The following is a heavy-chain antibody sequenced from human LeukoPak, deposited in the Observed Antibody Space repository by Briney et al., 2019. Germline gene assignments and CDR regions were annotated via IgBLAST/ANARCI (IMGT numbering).Heavy chain of an antibody. J-gene: IGHJ4*02. D-gene: IGHD3-22*01. Sequence: PGGSLRLSCAASGSTFSSYSMNWVRQAPGKGLEWVSSISSSSSYIYYADSVKGRFTISRDNAKNSLYLQMNSLRAEDTAVYYCARVGVRYYYDSSGYYFDYWGQGTLVTVSS. CDR2: ISSSSSYI. CDR1: GSTFSSYS. V-gene: IGHV3-21*01. CDR3: ARVGVRYYYDSSGYYFDY.